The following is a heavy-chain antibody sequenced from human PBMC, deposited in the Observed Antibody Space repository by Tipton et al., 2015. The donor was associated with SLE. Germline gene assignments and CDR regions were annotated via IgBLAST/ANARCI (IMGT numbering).Heavy chain of an antibody. V-gene: IGHV3-30*04. CDR3: ARDSPPIVAPLY. J-gene: IGHJ4*02. D-gene: IGHD5-12*01. CDR2: ISYDGSNK. Sequence: RSLRLSCAASGFTFSSYAMHWVRQAPGKGLEWVAVISYDGSNKYYADSVKGRFTISRDNSKNTLYLQMNSLRAEDTAVYYCARDSPPIVAPLYWGQGTLVPVSS. CDR1: GFTFSSYA.